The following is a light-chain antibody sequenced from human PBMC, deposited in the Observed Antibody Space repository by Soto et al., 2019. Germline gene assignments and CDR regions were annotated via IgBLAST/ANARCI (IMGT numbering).Light chain of an antibody. CDR3: QQYDKWPRT. V-gene: IGKV3-15*01. Sequence: EMVNIKTSETLSVCTGYRSTLSSMASQSLTRNLAWYQHKPGQSPRLLIYGASARATGIPARFSGGGSGAEYTLSICSLQSEDCAVYCCQQYDKWPRTIGQGTKVDIK. CDR2: GAS. J-gene: IGKJ1*01. CDR1: QSLTRN.